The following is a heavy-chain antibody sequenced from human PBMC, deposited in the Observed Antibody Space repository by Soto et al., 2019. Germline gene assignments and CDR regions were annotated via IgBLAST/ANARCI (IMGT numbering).Heavy chain of an antibody. CDR3: ARCAAWSCGELLVGYYYYGMDV. V-gene: IGHV1-69*01. CDR2: IIPIFGTA. J-gene: IGHJ6*02. CDR1: GGTFSSYA. Sequence: QVQLVQSGAEVKKPGSSVKVSCKASGGTFSSYAISWVRQAPGQGLEWMGGIIPIFGTANYSQKFQGRVTIIAEEYTTTAYKVLSSRRSEEAAVYYCARCAAWSCGELLVGYYYYGMDVWGQGTTVTVSS. D-gene: IGHD3-3*01.